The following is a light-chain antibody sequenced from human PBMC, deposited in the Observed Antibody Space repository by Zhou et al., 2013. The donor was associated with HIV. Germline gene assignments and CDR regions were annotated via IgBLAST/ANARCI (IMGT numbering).Light chain of an antibody. CDR1: QSLLSSSGDNF. J-gene: IGKJ4*01. Sequence: DIVITQSPLSLAVTPGEPASISCRSSQSLLSSSGDNFLDWYLQKPGQSPQLLISLASIRASGVPDRFSGSGSGTDFTLQISRVEAEDVGVYYCMQALHTPLTFGGGTKVEIK. CDR3: MQALHTPLT. V-gene: IGKV2-28*01. CDR2: LAS.